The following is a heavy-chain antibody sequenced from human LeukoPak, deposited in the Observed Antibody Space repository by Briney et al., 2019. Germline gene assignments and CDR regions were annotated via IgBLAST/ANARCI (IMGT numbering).Heavy chain of an antibody. J-gene: IGHJ5*02. CDR3: ARVDYYDSSRYYDNWFDP. Sequence: ASVKVSCKASGYTFTNYAMNWVRQAPGQGLEWMGWINTNTGNPTYAQGFTGRFVFSLDTSVSTAYLQISSLKADDTAVYYCARVDYYDSSRYYDNWFDPWGQGTLVTVSS. V-gene: IGHV7-4-1*02. CDR1: GYTFTNYA. D-gene: IGHD3-22*01. CDR2: INTNTGNP.